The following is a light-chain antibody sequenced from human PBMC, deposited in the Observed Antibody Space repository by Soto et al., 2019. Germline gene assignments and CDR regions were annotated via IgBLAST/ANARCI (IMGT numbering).Light chain of an antibody. CDR2: DTS. Sequence: CCRASQTVSNYLTWYQQKPGQAPRLLIYDTSKRAAGIPARFSGSGSGTDFTLTISSLEPEDFAVYYCQQRSRWPLVGGGTKVDIK. J-gene: IGKJ4*01. CDR1: QTVSNY. CDR3: QQRSRWPL. V-gene: IGKV3-11*01.